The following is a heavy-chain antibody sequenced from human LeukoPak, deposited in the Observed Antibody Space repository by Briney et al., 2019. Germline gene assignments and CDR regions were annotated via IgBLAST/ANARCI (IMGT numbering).Heavy chain of an antibody. V-gene: IGHV4-4*08. J-gene: IGHJ4*02. CDR3: AREGRWLQLQDGDY. Sequence: SETLSLTCTVSGGSISSYYWSWIRQPPGKGLEWIGYIYYSGSTNYNPSLKSRVTISVDTSKNQFSLKLSSVTAADTAVYYCAREGRWLQLQDGDYWGQGTLVTVSS. CDR1: GGSISSYY. D-gene: IGHD5-24*01. CDR2: IYYSGST.